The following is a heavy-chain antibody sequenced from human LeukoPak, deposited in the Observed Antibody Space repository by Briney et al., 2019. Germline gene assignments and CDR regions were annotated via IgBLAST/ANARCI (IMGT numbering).Heavy chain of an antibody. CDR3: ARYGGSQTFYYYYYMDV. CDR1: GFTFDDYG. CDR2: INWNGGST. Sequence: SGGSLRLSCAASGFTFDDYGMSWVRQAPGRGLEWVSGINWNGGSTGYADSVKGRFTISRDNAKNSLYLQMNSLRAEDTALYYCARYGGSQTFYYYYYMDVWGKGTTVTVSS. J-gene: IGHJ6*03. V-gene: IGHV3-20*04. D-gene: IGHD2-15*01.